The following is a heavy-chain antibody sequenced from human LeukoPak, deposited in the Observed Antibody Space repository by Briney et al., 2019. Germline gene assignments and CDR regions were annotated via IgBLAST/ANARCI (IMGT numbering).Heavy chain of an antibody. Sequence: GASVKVSCKASGYTFTSYGISWVRQAPGQGLEWMGWISAYNGNTNYAQKFQGRVTMTRDTSISTAYMELSRLRSDDTAVYYCARASYSQLWFGELLKPLNYYYYYMDVWGKGTTVTISS. V-gene: IGHV1-18*01. CDR1: GYTFTSYG. CDR2: ISAYNGNT. CDR3: ARASYSQLWFGELLKPLNYYYYYMDV. D-gene: IGHD3-10*01. J-gene: IGHJ6*03.